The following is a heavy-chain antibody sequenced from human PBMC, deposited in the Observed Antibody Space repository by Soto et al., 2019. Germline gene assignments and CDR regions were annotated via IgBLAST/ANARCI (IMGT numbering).Heavy chain of an antibody. CDR1: GYSFGTYG. CDR2: ISAYTGKT. CDR3: ATDIVCSNVNCYNDF. J-gene: IGHJ4*02. D-gene: IGHD2-8*01. Sequence: QLVQSGAEVTKPGASVRVSCKASGYSFGTYGLSWVRQAPGQGLEWMGWISAYTGKTNYAQKFQDRVMLTTDTSTNPGYMELTSLRSDDTAVYYCATDIVCSNVNCYNDFWGQGTLVTVSS. V-gene: IGHV1-18*01.